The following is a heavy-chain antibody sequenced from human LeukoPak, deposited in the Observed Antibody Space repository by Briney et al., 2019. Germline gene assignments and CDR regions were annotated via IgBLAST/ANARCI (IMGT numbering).Heavy chain of an antibody. D-gene: IGHD6-13*01. CDR1: GYIFTGYG. CDR2: ISGYNGYT. CDR3: ARDLGYSSSWYAGGAFDI. J-gene: IGHJ3*02. V-gene: IGHV1-18*01. Sequence: ASVKVSCKASGYIFTGYGLSWVRQAPGQGLEWMGWISGYNGYTNYAQKVQDRVTMTTDTSTSTAYMELRSLRTDDTAVYYCARDLGYSSSWYAGGAFDIWGQGTMVTVSS.